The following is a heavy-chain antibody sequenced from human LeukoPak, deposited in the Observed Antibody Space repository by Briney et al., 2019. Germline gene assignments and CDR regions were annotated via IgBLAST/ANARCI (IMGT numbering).Heavy chain of an antibody. CDR3: AGTSINMVRGVILY. Sequence: KPSETLSLTCTVSGGSISSYYWSWIRQPPGKGLEWIGYIYYSGSTNYNPSLKSRVTISVDTSKNQFSLKLSSVTAADTAVYYCAGTSINMVRGVILYWGQGTLVTVSS. CDR2: IYYSGST. CDR1: GGSISSYY. V-gene: IGHV4-59*08. J-gene: IGHJ4*02. D-gene: IGHD3-10*01.